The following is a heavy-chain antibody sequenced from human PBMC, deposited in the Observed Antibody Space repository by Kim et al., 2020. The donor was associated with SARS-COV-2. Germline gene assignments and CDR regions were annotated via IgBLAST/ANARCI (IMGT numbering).Heavy chain of an antibody. D-gene: IGHD1-26*01. J-gene: IGHJ5*02. CDR3: ARLGPGLLNWFDP. V-gene: IGHV4-39*01. Sequence: YTPSLKNRVTISVDTSKNQFSLKRSSVTAADTAVYYCARLGPGLLNWFDPWGQGTLVTVSS.